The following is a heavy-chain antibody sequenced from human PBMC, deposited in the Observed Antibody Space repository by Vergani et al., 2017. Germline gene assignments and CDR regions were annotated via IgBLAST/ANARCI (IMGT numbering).Heavy chain of an antibody. CDR1: GFTFSSYA. D-gene: IGHD2-2*01. CDR3: ARGVPAARGGYYYGMDV. CDR2: ISGSGGST. J-gene: IGHJ6*02. Sequence: EVQLLESGGGLVQPGGSLRLSCAASGFTFSSYAMSWVRQAPGKGLEWVSAISGSGGSTYYADSVKGRFTISRDNSKNTLYLQMNSLRAEDTAVYYCARGVPAARGGYYYGMDVWGQGTTVTVSS. V-gene: IGHV3-23*01.